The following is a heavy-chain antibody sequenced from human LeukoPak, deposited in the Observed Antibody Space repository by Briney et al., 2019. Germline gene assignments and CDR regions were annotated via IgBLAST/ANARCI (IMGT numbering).Heavy chain of an antibody. Sequence: SETLSLTRTVSGGSISSYYWSWIRQPPGKGLEWIGYIYSSGSTNYNPSLKSRVTISVDTSKNQFSLKLNSVTAADTAVYYCARHAYYYDSSGYLPYYFDYWGQGTLVTVSS. V-gene: IGHV4-59*08. CDR2: IYSSGST. D-gene: IGHD3-22*01. CDR3: ARHAYYYDSSGYLPYYFDY. J-gene: IGHJ4*02. CDR1: GGSISSYY.